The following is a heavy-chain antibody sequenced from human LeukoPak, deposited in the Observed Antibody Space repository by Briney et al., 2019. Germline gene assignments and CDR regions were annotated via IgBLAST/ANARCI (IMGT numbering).Heavy chain of an antibody. V-gene: IGHV1-2*02. CDR1: GYTFTSYG. J-gene: IGHJ4*02. CDR2: INPNSGGT. D-gene: IGHD6-19*01. Sequence: ASVKVSCKASGYTFTSYGISWVRQAPGQGLEWMGWINPNSGGTNYAQKFQGRVTMTRDTSISTAYMELSSLRSDDTAIYYCARRVFSGWGYYFDYWGQGTLVTVSS. CDR3: ARRVFSGWGYYFDY.